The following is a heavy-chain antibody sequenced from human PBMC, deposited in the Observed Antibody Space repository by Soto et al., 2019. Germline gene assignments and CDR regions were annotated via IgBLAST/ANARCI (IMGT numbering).Heavy chain of an antibody. CDR2: VYYSGST. Sequence: PSETLSLTCTVSGGAISSSPYFWGWIRQPPGKGLEWIGSVYYSGSTYYNPSLKSRVTISIDTSKNQFSLKVSSLTAADTAVYYCARPVRPLGGWNIYNWIXPWGLGTLVXASS. V-gene: IGHV4-39*01. CDR3: ARPVRPLGGWNIYNWIXP. CDR1: GGAISSSPYF. J-gene: IGHJ5*02. D-gene: IGHD3-10*02.